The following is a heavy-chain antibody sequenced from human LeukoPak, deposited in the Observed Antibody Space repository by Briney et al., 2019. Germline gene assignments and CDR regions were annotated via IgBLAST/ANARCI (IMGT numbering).Heavy chain of an antibody. V-gene: IGHV3-7*01. CDR3: ARSPYTSGWYGVGY. J-gene: IGHJ4*02. Sequence: GGSLRLSCAASGFTFSSYWMSWVRQAPGKGLEWVANIKQDGSEKYYVESVKGRFTISRDNAKNSLYLQLNSLRAEDTAVYYCARSPYTSGWYGVGYWGQGTLVTVSS. D-gene: IGHD6-19*01. CDR2: IKQDGSEK. CDR1: GFTFSSYW.